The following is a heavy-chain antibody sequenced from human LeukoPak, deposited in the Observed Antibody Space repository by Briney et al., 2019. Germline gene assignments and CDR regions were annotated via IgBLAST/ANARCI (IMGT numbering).Heavy chain of an antibody. D-gene: IGHD2-2*01. Sequence: SETLSLTCTVSGGSISSRTYYWGWIRQPPGKELEWIGSSYYSGSTYYNPPLKSRVTISVDTSKNQFSLKLRSVTAADTAVYYCARLADCSSTRCHDYWGQGTLVTVSS. V-gene: IGHV4-39*01. CDR3: ARLADCSSTRCHDY. J-gene: IGHJ4*02. CDR1: GGSISSRTYY. CDR2: SYYSGST.